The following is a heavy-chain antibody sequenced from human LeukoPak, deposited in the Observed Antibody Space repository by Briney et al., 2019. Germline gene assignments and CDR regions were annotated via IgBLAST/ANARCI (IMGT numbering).Heavy chain of an antibody. CDR2: IRYDGSNK. CDR3: AKDTVLNDAFDI. CDR1: GFTFSSYG. J-gene: IGHJ3*02. V-gene: IGHV3-30*02. D-gene: IGHD4-17*01. Sequence: GGSLRLSCAASGFTFSSYGMHWVCQAPGKGLEWVAFIRYDGSNKYYADSVKGRFTISRDNSKNTLYLQMNSLRAEDTAVYYCAKDTVLNDAFDIWGQGTMVIVSS.